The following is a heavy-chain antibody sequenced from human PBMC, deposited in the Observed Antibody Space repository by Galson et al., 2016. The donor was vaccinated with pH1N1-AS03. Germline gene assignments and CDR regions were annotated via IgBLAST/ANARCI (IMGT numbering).Heavy chain of an antibody. CDR3: ARHVSGGFPNNLDS. V-gene: IGHV4-39*07. J-gene: IGHJ4*02. D-gene: IGHD1-26*01. CDR2: VYYRGST. CDR1: GGFISSSPYY. Sequence: ETLSLTCTVSGGFISSSPYYWGWVRQPPGKGLEWIGSVYYRGSTYYSLSLRSRVTISIDTSQNQFSLNLGSVTAADTAVYYCARHVSGGFPNNLDSWGQGTLVLVSS.